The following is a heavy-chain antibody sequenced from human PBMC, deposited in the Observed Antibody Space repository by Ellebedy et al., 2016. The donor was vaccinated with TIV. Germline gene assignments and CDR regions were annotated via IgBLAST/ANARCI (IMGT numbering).Heavy chain of an antibody. CDR2: INPDSGDT. V-gene: IGHV1-2*02. CDR1: GYTFTDYY. D-gene: IGHD3-10*01. CDR3: ASVLTSGSYWIWFDP. J-gene: IGHJ5*02. Sequence: ASVKVSXXASGYTFTDYYIFWVRQAPGQGLEWMGWINPDSGDTNSAQKFQGRVTTTRDTSITTAYMELSNLRSDDTAIYYCASVLTSGSYWIWFDPWGRGTLVTVSS.